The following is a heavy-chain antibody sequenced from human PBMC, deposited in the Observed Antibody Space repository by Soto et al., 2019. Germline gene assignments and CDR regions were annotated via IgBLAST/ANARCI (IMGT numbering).Heavy chain of an antibody. J-gene: IGHJ5*02. CDR1: GGSFSSGAYH. V-gene: IGHV4-31*03. D-gene: IGHD6-13*01. Sequence: SETLSLTCTVSGGSFSSGAYHWSWIRQYPGKGLEWIGSISYRGNTYYNPSLKSRLSMSVDTSKNQFSLNLTSVTAADTAVYFCARMSATGTRWFDPWGQGTQVTVSS. CDR3: ARMSATGTRWFDP. CDR2: ISYRGNT.